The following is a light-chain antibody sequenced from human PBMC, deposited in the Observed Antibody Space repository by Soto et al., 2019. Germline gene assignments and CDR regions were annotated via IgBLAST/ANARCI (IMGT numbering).Light chain of an antibody. Sequence: IQLTQSPSSLSASVGDSVTINCRASQDISSHLAWYQQKPGKAPKVLIYAASTLESGVPPRFSGGGSGTDFTLTISSLQPEDFATYYCQQVKSFLPLTFGGGTKVDIK. V-gene: IGKV1-9*01. CDR3: QQVKSFLPLT. CDR1: QDISSH. CDR2: AAS. J-gene: IGKJ4*01.